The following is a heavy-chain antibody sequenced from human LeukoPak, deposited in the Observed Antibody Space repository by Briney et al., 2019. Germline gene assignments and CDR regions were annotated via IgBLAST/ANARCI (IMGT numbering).Heavy chain of an antibody. J-gene: IGHJ5*02. CDR2: TSYDESNK. Sequence: GGSLRLSCAASGFTFSIYTMVRVRQPPGKGLEWVAVTSYDESNKHYTDSVKGRFTISRDNSKNTLYLQMNSLRPEDTAVYYCARDWGVDTWGQGTLVTVSS. D-gene: IGHD3-10*01. V-gene: IGHV3-30*03. CDR3: ARDWGVDT. CDR1: GFTFSIYT.